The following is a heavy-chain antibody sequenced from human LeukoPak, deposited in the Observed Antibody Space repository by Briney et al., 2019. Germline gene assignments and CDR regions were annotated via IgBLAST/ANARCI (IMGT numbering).Heavy chain of an antibody. D-gene: IGHD2-2*01. CDR3: ARGYDIVVVPAAMGFDC. Sequence: PSETLSLTCTVSGGSISSYYWSWIRQPPGKGLEWIGYIYYSGSTNYNPSLKSRVTISVDTSKNQFSLKLSSVTAADTAVYYCARGYDIVVVPAAMGFDCWGQGTLVTVSS. V-gene: IGHV4-59*01. CDR1: GGSISSYY. CDR2: IYYSGST. J-gene: IGHJ4*02.